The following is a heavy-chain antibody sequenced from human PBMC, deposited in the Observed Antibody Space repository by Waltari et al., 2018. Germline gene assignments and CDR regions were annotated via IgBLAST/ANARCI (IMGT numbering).Heavy chain of an antibody. CDR2: ISSSGSTI. Sequence: QVQLVESGGGLVKPGGFLRLSFAASGFPFSDSHMSWNRPAPGRGLECVSYISSSGSTIYYADSVKGRFTISRDNAKNSLYLQMNSLRAEDTAVYYGARGIAAAGAWFDPWGQGTLVTVSS. CDR1: GFPFSDSH. D-gene: IGHD6-13*01. J-gene: IGHJ5*02. V-gene: IGHV3-11*01. CDR3: ARGIAAAGAWFDP.